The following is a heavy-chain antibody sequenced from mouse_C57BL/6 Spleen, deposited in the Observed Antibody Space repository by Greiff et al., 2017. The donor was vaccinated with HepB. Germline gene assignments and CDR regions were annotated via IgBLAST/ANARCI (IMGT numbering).Heavy chain of an antibody. J-gene: IGHJ4*01. CDR3: AREPRYSKFATIEY. V-gene: IGHV2-2*01. Sequence: VKLMESGPGLVQPSQSLSITCTVSGFSFTSYGVHWVRQSPGKGLEWLGVIWSGGSTDYNAAFISRLSISKDNSKSQVFFKMNSLQADDTAIYYSAREPRYSKFATIEYCGQRTSVTASS. CDR2: IWSGGST. CDR1: GFSFTSYG.